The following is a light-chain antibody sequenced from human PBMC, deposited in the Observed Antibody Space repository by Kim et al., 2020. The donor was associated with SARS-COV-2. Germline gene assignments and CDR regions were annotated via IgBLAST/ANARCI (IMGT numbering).Light chain of an antibody. J-gene: IGKJ4*01. CDR2: HAS. V-gene: IGKV1-12*01. Sequence: ASIGGRVSITCRASQDISTLLAWYQQKPGKAPKLLIYHASTLERGVPLRFSGSGSGIEFTLSISSLQPEDIATYHCQQSTTFPLTFGGGTKVDIK. CDR3: QQSTTFPLT. CDR1: QDISTL.